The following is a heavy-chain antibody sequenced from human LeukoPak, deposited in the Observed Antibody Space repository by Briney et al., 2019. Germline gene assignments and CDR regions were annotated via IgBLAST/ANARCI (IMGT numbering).Heavy chain of an antibody. CDR1: GYTFTSYY. J-gene: IGHJ4*02. CDR2: INPSGGST. D-gene: IGHD6-13*01. Sequence: ASVKVSYKASGYTFTSYYMHWVRQAPGQGLEWMGIINPSGGSTSYAQKFQGRVTMTRDTSTSTVYMELNSLRAEDTAVYYCAKNVGRAAAGTGGYYFNYWGQGTLVTVSS. V-gene: IGHV1-46*01. CDR3: AKNVGRAAAGTGGYYFNY.